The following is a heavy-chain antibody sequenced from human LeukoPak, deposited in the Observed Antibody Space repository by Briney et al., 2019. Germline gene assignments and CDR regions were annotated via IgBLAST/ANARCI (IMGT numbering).Heavy chain of an antibody. D-gene: IGHD3-9*01. CDR3: ARSSLLTGYAY. V-gene: IGHV4-38-2*02. CDR2: IYHSGST. Sequence: SETLSLTCTVSGYSISSGYYWGWIRQPPGKGLEWIGSIYHSGSTYYNPSLKSRVTISVDTSKNQFSLKLSSVTAADTAVYYCARSSLLTGYAYWGQGTLVTVSS. J-gene: IGHJ4*02. CDR1: GYSISSGYY.